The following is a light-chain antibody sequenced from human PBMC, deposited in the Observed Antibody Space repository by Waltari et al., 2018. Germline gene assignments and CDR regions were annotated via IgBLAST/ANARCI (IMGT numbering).Light chain of an antibody. V-gene: IGLV3-21*01. J-gene: IGLJ1*01. Sequence: SYVLTQPPSVSVAPGETAGITCGGSNIGTKRVPWYQQKPGQAPVLVILSDRDRPSGIPERFPGSNSGNTATLTISRVEAGDEADYYCQVWEISSEHYVFGSGTKVTVL. CDR3: QVWEISSEHYV. CDR2: SDR. CDR1: NIGTKR.